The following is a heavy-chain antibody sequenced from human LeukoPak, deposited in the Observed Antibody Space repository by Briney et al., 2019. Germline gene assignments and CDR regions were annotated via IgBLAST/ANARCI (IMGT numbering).Heavy chain of an antibody. CDR2: IYSGDRT. D-gene: IGHD6-13*01. J-gene: IGHJ4*02. CDR1: GLSVRGSY. V-gene: IGHV3-53*01. Sequence: GGSLRLSCVASGLSVRGSYMSWVRQAPGKGLEWVSVIYSGDRTYYADSAKGRFTISRDTSKITLYLQMNNLRADDTAMYYCTRDLTGTTWSENDYWGQGTLVTISS. CDR3: TRDLTGTTWSENDY.